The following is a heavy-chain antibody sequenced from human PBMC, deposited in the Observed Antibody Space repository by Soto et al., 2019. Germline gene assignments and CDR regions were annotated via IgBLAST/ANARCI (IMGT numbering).Heavy chain of an antibody. CDR1: GFTFTSSA. CDR3: AALEITIFGVVLGMDV. Sequence: SVKVSCKASGFTFTSSAVQWVRQARGQRLEWIGWIVVGSGNTNYAQKFQERVTITRDMSTSTAYMELSSLRSEDTAVYYCAALEITIFGVVLGMDVWGQGTTVTVSS. D-gene: IGHD3-3*01. CDR2: IVVGSGNT. J-gene: IGHJ6*02. V-gene: IGHV1-58*01.